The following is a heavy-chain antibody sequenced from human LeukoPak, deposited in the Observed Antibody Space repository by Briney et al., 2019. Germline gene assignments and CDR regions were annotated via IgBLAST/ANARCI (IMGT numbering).Heavy chain of an antibody. CDR1: GFTFDDYG. V-gene: IGHV3-20*04. CDR2: INWNGGST. Sequence: GALRLSCAASGFTFDDYGMSWVRQAPGKGLEWVSGINWNGGSTGYADSVKGRFTISRDNAKNSLYLQMNSLRAEDTALYYCARERTYYYDSSGPSYYYYMDVLGKGTTVTVSS. CDR3: ARERTYYYDSSGPSYYYYMDV. J-gene: IGHJ6*03. D-gene: IGHD3-22*01.